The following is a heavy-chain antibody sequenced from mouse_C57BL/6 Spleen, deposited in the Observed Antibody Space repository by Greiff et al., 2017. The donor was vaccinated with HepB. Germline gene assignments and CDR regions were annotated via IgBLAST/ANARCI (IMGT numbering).Heavy chain of an antibody. Sequence: VQLQQSGPELVKPGASVKIPCKASGYTFTAYNMDWVKQSHGKSLEWIGDINPNNGGTIYNQKFKGKATLTVDKSSSTAYMELRSLTSEDTAVYYCARRFYYGSSYYFDYWGQGTTLTVSS. D-gene: IGHD1-1*01. CDR2: INPNNGGT. CDR3: ARRFYYGSSYYFDY. V-gene: IGHV1-18*01. CDR1: GYTFTAYN. J-gene: IGHJ2*01.